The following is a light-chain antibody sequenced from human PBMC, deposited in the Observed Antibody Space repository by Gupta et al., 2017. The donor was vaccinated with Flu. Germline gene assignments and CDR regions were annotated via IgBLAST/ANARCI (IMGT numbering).Light chain of an antibody. CDR3: LQTYWSYPKT. J-gene: IGKJ4*01. CDR2: AAS. V-gene: IGKV1-39*01. CDR1: QSISSY. Sequence: PSLSASVGDRVIITCRASQSISSYLHSYQQKPGKAAKLLIYAASTLRSGVPSRLRGSGSGTDFTLTISSMQPEDFAAYYCLQTYWSYPKTFGGGTRVEIK.